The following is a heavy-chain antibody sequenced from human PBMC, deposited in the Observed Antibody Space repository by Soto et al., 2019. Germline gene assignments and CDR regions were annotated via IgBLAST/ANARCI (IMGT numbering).Heavy chain of an antibody. CDR3: ARGKGMEENYYYYGLDI. CDR1: GYTXTTHA. D-gene: IGHD1-1*01. J-gene: IGHJ6*02. CDR2: INGGTGQT. Sequence: SXKVSFKASGYTXTTHARHLVRQAPGQSLEWMGWINGGTGQTKHSHRFQDRVSITRDTSASTAYMELSSLRPEDTPVYYSARGKGMEENYYYYGLDIWGQGTTGTVSS. V-gene: IGHV1-3*01.